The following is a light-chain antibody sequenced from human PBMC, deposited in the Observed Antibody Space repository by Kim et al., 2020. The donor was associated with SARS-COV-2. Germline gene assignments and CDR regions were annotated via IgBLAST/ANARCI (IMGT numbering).Light chain of an antibody. V-gene: IGKV4-1*01. Sequence: DIVMTQSPDSLAVSLGERATITCKSSQSVLHSANNNLAWYQQKPGQPPKLLIYWASARESGDPDRISGSGSGTDFTLTISSLQAEDVALYFCHQYYAIPWTFGQGTKVDIK. CDR1: QSVLHSANNN. CDR2: WAS. CDR3: HQYYAIPWT. J-gene: IGKJ1*01.